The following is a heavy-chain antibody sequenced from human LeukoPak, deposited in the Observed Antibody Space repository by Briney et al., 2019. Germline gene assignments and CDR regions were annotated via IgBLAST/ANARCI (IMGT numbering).Heavy chain of an antibody. CDR1: GGSISSYY. V-gene: IGHV4-34*01. CDR3: ARGLGDCSGGSCYSILGNWFDP. D-gene: IGHD2-15*01. J-gene: IGHJ5*02. Sequence: SETLSLTCTVSGGSISSYYWSWIRQPPGKGLEWIGEINHSGSTNYNPSLKSRVTISVDTSKNQFSLKLSSVTAADTAVYYCARGLGDCSGGSCYSILGNWFDPWGQGTPVTVSS. CDR2: INHSGST.